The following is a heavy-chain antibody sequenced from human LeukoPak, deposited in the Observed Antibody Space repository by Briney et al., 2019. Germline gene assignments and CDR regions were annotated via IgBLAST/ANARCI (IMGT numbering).Heavy chain of an antibody. CDR1: GFTFSSYS. D-gene: IGHD3-22*01. Sequence: GGSLRLSCAASGFTFSSYSMNWVRQAPGKGLEWVSSISSSSSYIYYADSVKGRFTISRDNAKNSLYLQMNSLRAEDTAVYYCARVSDGDSSGYYPYYWGQGTLVTVSS. CDR2: ISSSSSYI. J-gene: IGHJ4*02. CDR3: ARVSDGDSSGYYPYY. V-gene: IGHV3-21*01.